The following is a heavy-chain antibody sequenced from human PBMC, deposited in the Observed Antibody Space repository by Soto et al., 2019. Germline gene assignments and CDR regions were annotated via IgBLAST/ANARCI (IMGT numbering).Heavy chain of an antibody. J-gene: IGHJ5*02. Sequence: QVQLQESGPGLVKPSQTLSLTYTVSGGSISSGGYYWSWIRQHPGKGLEWIGYIYYSGSTYYNPSLKSRVTISVDTSKNQFSLKLSSVTAADTAVYYCARAKKGIAAAENWFDPWGQGTLVTVSS. CDR2: IYYSGST. CDR1: GGSISSGGYY. CDR3: ARAKKGIAAAENWFDP. V-gene: IGHV4-31*03. D-gene: IGHD6-13*01.